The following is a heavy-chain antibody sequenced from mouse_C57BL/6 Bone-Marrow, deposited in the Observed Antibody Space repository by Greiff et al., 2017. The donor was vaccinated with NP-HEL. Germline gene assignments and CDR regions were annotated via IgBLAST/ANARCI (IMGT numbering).Heavy chain of an antibody. CDR1: GYSFTGYY. V-gene: IGHV1-42*01. CDR2: INPSTGGT. CDR3: AREEGGFWFAY. J-gene: IGHJ3*01. Sequence: VQLQQSGPELVKPGASVKISCKASGYSFTGYYMNWVKQSPEKSLEWIGEINPSTGGTTYNQKFKAKATLTVDKSSSTAYMQLKSLTSEDSAVYYCAREEGGFWFAYWGQGTLVTVSA.